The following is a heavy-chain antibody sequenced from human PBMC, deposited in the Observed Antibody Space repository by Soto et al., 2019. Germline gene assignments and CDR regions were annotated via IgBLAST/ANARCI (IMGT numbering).Heavy chain of an antibody. J-gene: IGHJ4*02. D-gene: IGHD6-13*01. CDR3: AIGVAADRSWYVDY. CDR2: ISYDGSNK. V-gene: IGHV3-30-3*01. CDR1: GFTFSSYA. Sequence: QVQLVESGGGVVQPGRSLRLSCAASGFTFSSYAMHWVRQAPGKGLEWVAVISYDGSNKYYADSVKGRFTSSRDNAKNTLNLQMNSLRAEDTAVDYCAIGVAADRSWYVDYWGQGTLVTVSA.